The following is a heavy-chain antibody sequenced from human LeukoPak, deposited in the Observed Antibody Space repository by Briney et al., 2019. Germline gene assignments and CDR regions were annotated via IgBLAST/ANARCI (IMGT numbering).Heavy chain of an antibody. CDR1: GGSFSGYY. Sequence: SETLSLTCAVYGGSFSGYYWSWIRKPPGKGLEWIGEINHSGSTNYNPSLKSRVTISVDTSKNQFSLKLSSVTAADTAVHYCARTYSSIGYYYYGMDVWGQGTTVTVSS. V-gene: IGHV4-34*01. CDR2: INHSGST. J-gene: IGHJ6*02. D-gene: IGHD6-13*01. CDR3: ARTYSSIGYYYYGMDV.